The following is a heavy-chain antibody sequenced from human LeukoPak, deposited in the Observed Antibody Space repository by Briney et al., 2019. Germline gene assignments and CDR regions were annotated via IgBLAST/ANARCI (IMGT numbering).Heavy chain of an antibody. CDR3: AKGAISSGTFDY. CDR2: ISSDGFNK. Sequence: GGSLRLSCAASGFTFSSYSMHWVRQAPGKGLEWVALISSDGFNKYYADSVKGRFTISRDNSKNALYLQMNSLRAEDTAVYYCAKGAISSGTFDYWGQGTLVTVSS. D-gene: IGHD3-22*01. J-gene: IGHJ4*02. CDR1: GFTFSSYS. V-gene: IGHV3-30-3*01.